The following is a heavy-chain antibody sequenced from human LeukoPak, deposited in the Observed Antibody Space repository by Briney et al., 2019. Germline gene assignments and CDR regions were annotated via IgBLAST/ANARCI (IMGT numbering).Heavy chain of an antibody. CDR2: IYPGDSDT. D-gene: IGHD3-22*01. V-gene: IGHV5-51*01. Sequence: GESLKISRKGSGYSFTSYWIGWVRQMPGKGLEWMGIIYPGDSDTTYSPSFQGQVTISADKSISTAYLQWSSLKASDTAMYYCARSHYYDSSGYYYFDYWGQGTLVTVSS. CDR3: ARSHYYDSSGYYYFDY. J-gene: IGHJ4*02. CDR1: GYSFTSYW.